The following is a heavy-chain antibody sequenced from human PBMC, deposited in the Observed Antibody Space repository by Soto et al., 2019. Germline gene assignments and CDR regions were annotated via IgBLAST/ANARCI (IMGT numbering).Heavy chain of an antibody. V-gene: IGHV1-69*01. D-gene: IGHD4-17*01. CDR2: VISLFGTA. Sequence: VQLMQSGAEVKKPGSSVKVSCKASGGTFSSHSINWVRQAPGQGLEWMGGVISLFGTANYAHNFKGRVTITADQSTSKAYMELNSLRSDDTAGYYCAREVGYGDFSAALLDWGQGTLVTVSS. CDR1: GGTFSSHS. J-gene: IGHJ4*02. CDR3: AREVGYGDFSAALLD.